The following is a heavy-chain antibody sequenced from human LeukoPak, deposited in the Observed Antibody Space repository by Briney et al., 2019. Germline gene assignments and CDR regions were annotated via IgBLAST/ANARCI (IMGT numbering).Heavy chain of an antibody. CDR3: ARLAGNRYYYGSGSYPARPFDYYYGMDV. CDR2: ISAYNGNT. CDR1: GYTFTSYG. J-gene: IGHJ6*02. V-gene: IGHV1-18*01. D-gene: IGHD3-10*01. Sequence: ASVKVSCKASGYTFTSYGISWVRQAPGQGLEWMGWISAYNGNTNYAQKLQGRVTMTTDTSTSTAYMELRSLRSDDTAVYYCARLAGNRYYYGSGSYPARPFDYYYGMDVWGQGTTVTVSS.